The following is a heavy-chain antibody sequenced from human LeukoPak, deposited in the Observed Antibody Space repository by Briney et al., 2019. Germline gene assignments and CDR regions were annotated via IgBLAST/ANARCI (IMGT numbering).Heavy chain of an antibody. CDR1: GVSIGSGGY. J-gene: IGHJ4*02. CDR2: IFYIGSA. D-gene: IGHD2-15*01. V-gene: IGHV4-4*02. CDR3: ARHGSYSLAF. Sequence: SETLSLTCAVSGVSIGSGGYWSWVRQPPGKGLEWIGQIFYIGSAHYNPSFESRVIMSIDNSRDQLSLRFNSVTAADTAVYYCARHGSYSLAFWGQGALVTVSS.